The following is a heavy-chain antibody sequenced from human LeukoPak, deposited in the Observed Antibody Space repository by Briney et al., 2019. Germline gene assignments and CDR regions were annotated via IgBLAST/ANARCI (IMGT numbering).Heavy chain of an antibody. CDR2: INHSGST. CDR1: GGSISSYY. V-gene: IGHV4-34*01. J-gene: IGHJ3*02. D-gene: IGHD5-24*01. Sequence: SETLSLTCTVSGGSISSYYWSWIRQPPGKGLEWIGEINHSGSTNYNPSLKSRVTISVDTSENQFSLKLSSVTAAGTAVYYCARATVEMATIRAFDIWGQGTMVTVSS. CDR3: ARATVEMATIRAFDI.